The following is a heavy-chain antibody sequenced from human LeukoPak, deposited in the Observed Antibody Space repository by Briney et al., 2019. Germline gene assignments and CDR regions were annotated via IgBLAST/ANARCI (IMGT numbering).Heavy chain of an antibody. Sequence: SETLSLTCTVSGDSISYNYWSWIRQPAGKGLEWIGRISTSGSADYNPSLKSRVTMSVDTSKNQFSLQLNSVSAADTAVYYCARVVSATGGSGHVGFDPWGQGTLVTVSS. D-gene: IGHD3-10*01. CDR2: ISTSGSA. V-gene: IGHV4-4*07. CDR3: ARVVSATGGSGHVGFDP. CDR1: GDSISYNY. J-gene: IGHJ5*02.